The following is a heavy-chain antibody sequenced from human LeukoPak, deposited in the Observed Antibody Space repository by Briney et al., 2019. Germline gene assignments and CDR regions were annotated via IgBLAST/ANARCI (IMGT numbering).Heavy chain of an antibody. CDR2: ISGSGGST. J-gene: IGHJ5*02. D-gene: IGHD3-10*01. V-gene: IGHV3-23*01. Sequence: PGGSLRLSCAASGFTFSSYAMSWVRQAPGKGLEWVSAISGSGGSTYYADSVKGRFTISRDNSKNTLYLQMNSLRAEDTAVYYCAKLGARRGFGIGGGANLNWFDPWGQGTLVTVSS. CDR1: GFTFSSYA. CDR3: AKLGARRGFGIGGGANLNWFDP.